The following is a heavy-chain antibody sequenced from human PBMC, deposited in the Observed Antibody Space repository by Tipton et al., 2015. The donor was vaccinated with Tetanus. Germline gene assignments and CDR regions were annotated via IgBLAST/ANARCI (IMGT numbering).Heavy chain of an antibody. CDR3: ARPLTSVAFGGFAFDV. CDR2: IYPGDSDA. Sequence: QLVQSGAEVKKPGQSLKISCKVSGHNSRSYWISWVRQMPGKGPEWMGIIYPGDSDATYSPSFQGQVTISVDKSMKTAYLQWSSLKASDTAIYYCARPLTSVAFGGFAFDVWGQGTLVTVSS. D-gene: IGHD3-16*01. CDR1: GHNSRSYW. V-gene: IGHV5-51*01. J-gene: IGHJ3*01.